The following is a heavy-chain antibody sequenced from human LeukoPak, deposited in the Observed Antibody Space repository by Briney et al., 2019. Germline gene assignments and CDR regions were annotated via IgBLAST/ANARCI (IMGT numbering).Heavy chain of an antibody. CDR2: IKSKTDGGTT. V-gene: IGHV3-15*01. J-gene: IGHJ4*02. Sequence: PGGSLRLSCTASGFTFGDYAMSWVRQAPGKGLEWVGRIKSKTDGGTTDYAAPVKGRFTISRDDSKNTLYLQMNSLKTEDTAVYYCTTVGGFDYGDYAVLDYWGQGTLVTVSS. CDR3: TTVGGFDYGDYAVLDY. CDR1: GFTFGDYA. D-gene: IGHD4-17*01.